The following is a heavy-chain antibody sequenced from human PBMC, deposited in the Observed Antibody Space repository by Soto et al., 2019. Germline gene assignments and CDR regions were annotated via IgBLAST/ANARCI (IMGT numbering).Heavy chain of an antibody. D-gene: IGHD3-10*01. V-gene: IGHV5-51*01. J-gene: IGHJ4*02. CDR3: ARQSNYYGSASYFGGGDY. CDR1: GYSFTSYW. Sequence: EVQLVQSGAEVKKPGESLKISCKGSGYSFTSYWIGWVRQMPGKGLEWMGIIYPADSDTRYSPSFQGQVTISADKSISTAYLQWSSLKASDTAMYYCARQSNYYGSASYFGGGDYWGQGTLVSVSS. CDR2: IYPADSDT.